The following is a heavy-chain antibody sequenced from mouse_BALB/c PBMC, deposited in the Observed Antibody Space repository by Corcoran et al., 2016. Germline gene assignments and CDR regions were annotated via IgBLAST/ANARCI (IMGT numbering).Heavy chain of an antibody. J-gene: IGHJ4*01. CDR1: GYTFSSYW. CDR3: ARFSPDYGNYDAMDY. Sequence: QVQLQQSGAEVMKPGASVKISCKATGYTFSSYWIEWVKQRPGHGLEWIGEILPGSGSTNYNEKFKGKATFTAETSSNTAYMQLSSLASADSAVYYCARFSPDYGNYDAMDYGGQGTSATVSS. V-gene: IGHV1-9*01. CDR2: ILPGSGST. D-gene: IGHD2-1*01.